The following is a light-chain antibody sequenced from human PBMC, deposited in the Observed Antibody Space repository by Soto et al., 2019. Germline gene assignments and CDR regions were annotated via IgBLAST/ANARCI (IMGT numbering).Light chain of an antibody. CDR3: QQKDT. CDR2: AAS. V-gene: IGKV1-39*01. J-gene: IGKJ3*01. CDR1: QSICSY. Sequence: DIQMTQSPSSLSASVGDRVTITCRASQSICSYLNWYQQKPGKAPKLLIYAASSLQSGVPSRFSGSGSGTDFTLTISSLQPEDFATYYCQQKDTFGPGTKVDIK.